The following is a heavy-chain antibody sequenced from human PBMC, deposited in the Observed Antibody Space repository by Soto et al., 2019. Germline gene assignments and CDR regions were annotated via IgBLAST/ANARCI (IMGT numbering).Heavy chain of an antibody. CDR3: ARIWFGELRVYNY. Sequence: GSLRLSCAASGFTFSSYAMHWVRQAPGKGLEWVAVISYDGSNKYYADSVKGRFTISRDNSKNTLYLQMNSLRAEDTAVYYCARIWFGELRVYNYWGQGTLVTVSS. CDR2: ISYDGSNK. CDR1: GFTFSSYA. J-gene: IGHJ4*02. D-gene: IGHD3-10*01. V-gene: IGHV3-30-3*01.